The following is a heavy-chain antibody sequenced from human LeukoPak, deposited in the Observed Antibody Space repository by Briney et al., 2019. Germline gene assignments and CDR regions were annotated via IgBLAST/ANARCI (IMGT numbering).Heavy chain of an antibody. CDR3: ARSTRLGAFDI. V-gene: IGHV4-59*01. Sequence: ETLSLTCTVSGGSISSYYWSWIRQPPGKGLEWIGYIYYSGSTNYNPSLKSRVTISVDTSKNQFSLKLSSVTAADTAVYYCARSTRLGAFDIWGQGTMVTVSS. J-gene: IGHJ3*02. D-gene: IGHD3-22*01. CDR2: IYYSGST. CDR1: GGSISSYY.